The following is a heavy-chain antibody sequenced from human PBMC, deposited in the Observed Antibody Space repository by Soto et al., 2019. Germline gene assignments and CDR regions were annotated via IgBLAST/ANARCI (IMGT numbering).Heavy chain of an antibody. CDR2: ISWNSGSI. V-gene: IGHV3-9*01. CDR1: GFTFDDYA. Sequence: EVQLVESGGGLVQPGRSLRLSCAASGFTFDDYAMHWVRQAPGKGLEWVSGISWNSGSIGYADSVKGRFTISRDNAKNSLYRQMNSLRAEDTALYYGAKDQLTRRSSFFYFDYWGQGTLVTVSS. D-gene: IGHD3-10*01. J-gene: IGHJ4*02. CDR3: AKDQLTRRSSFFYFDY.